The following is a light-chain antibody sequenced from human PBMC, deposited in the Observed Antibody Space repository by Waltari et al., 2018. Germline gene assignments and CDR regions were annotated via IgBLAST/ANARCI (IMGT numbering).Light chain of an antibody. J-gene: IGLJ2*01. V-gene: IGLV2-8*01. CDR1: SSVVGGYNY. CDR2: EVS. CDR3: SSYAGSNNLVV. Sequence: PGQSVTISCTGTSSVVGGYNYVSWYQQHPGKAPKLMIYEVSKRPSGVPDRFSGSKSGNTASLTVSGLQAEDEADYYCSSYAGSNNLVVFGGGTKLTVL.